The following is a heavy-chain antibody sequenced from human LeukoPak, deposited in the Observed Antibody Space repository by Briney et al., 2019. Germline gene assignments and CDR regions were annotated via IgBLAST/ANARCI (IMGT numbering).Heavy chain of an antibody. CDR1: GYTFTGYY. Sequence: GASVKVSCKASGYTFTGYYIHWVRQAPGQGLEWMGRINPNSGGTNYAQKFQGRVTMTRDTSISTAYMELSRLRSDDTAVYYCARGKGLVRCSSTSCSRGWFDPWGQGTLVTVSS. J-gene: IGHJ5*02. V-gene: IGHV1-2*06. D-gene: IGHD2-2*01. CDR3: ARGKGLVRCSSTSCSRGWFDP. CDR2: INPNSGGT.